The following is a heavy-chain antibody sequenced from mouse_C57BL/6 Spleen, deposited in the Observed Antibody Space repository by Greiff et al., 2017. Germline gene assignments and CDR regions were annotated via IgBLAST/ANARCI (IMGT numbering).Heavy chain of an antibody. J-gene: IGHJ3*01. V-gene: IGHV1-69*01. CDR1: GYTFTSYW. D-gene: IGHD2-1*01. CDR3: GRGDGNGAWFAY. CDR2: IDPSDSYT. Sequence: QVQLQQPGAELVMPGASVKLSCKASGYTFTSYWMHWVKQRPGQGLEWIGEIDPSDSYTNYNQKFKGKSTLTVDKSSSTAYMQLSSLTSEDSAVYYGGRGDGNGAWFAYWGQGTLVTVSA.